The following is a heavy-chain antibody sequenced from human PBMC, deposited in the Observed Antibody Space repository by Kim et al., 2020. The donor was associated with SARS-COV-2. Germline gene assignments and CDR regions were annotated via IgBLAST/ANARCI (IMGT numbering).Heavy chain of an antibody. Sequence: SETLSLTCAVYGGSFSGYQWSWIRQPPGKGLEWIGQINHSGSVIHNPSLKSRVTISTDTSKNQFSLKLTSVTAADTAFYYCARGREGVVPAPVLGLGPFYEYFSLDVWGRGTTVTVSS. J-gene: IGHJ6*02. D-gene: IGHD2-2*02. CDR3: ARGREGVVPAPVLGLGPFYEYFSLDV. V-gene: IGHV4-34*01. CDR1: GGSFSGYQ. CDR2: INHSGSV.